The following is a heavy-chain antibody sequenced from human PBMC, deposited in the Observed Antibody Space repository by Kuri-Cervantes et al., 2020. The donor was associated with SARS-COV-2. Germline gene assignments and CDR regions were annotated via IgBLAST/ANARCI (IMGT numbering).Heavy chain of an antibody. CDR2: INHSGST. CDR3: ARVRFSSGYYYYYGMDV. Sequence: SETLSLTCAVYGESFSGYYWSWIRQPPGKGLEWIGEINHSGSTNYNPSLKSRVTISVDTSKNQFSLKLSSVTAADTAVYYCARVRFSSGYYYYYGMDVWGQGTTVTVSS. D-gene: IGHD3-22*01. J-gene: IGHJ6*02. CDR1: GESFSGYY. V-gene: IGHV4-34*01.